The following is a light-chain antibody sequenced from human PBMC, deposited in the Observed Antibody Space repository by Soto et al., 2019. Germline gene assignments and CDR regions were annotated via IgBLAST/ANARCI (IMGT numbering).Light chain of an antibody. Sequence: EIVMTQSPATLSVSPGERATLSCRASQSVSNNLAWYQQKPGQAPRLLIHGASTRATGIPARFSGSGSGTEFTLTISSLQSEDFAVYYCQQYGRSPFTFGPGTKVDIK. V-gene: IGKV3D-15*01. CDR3: QQYGRSPFT. CDR2: GAS. J-gene: IGKJ3*01. CDR1: QSVSNN.